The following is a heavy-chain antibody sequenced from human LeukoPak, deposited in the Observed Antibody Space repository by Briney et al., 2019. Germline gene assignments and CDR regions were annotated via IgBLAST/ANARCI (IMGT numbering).Heavy chain of an antibody. Sequence: VXXATXQGLEWMGWMNPNSGNTGYAQKFQGRVTMTRNTSISTAYMELSSLRSEDTAVYYCARGPFGGDAFDIWGQGTMVTVSS. CDR3: ARGPFGGDAFDI. V-gene: IGHV1-8*01. J-gene: IGHJ3*02. CDR2: MNPNSGNT. D-gene: IGHD3-10*01.